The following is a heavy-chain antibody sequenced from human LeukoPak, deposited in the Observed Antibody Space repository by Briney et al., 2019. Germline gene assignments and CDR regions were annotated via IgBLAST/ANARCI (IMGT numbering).Heavy chain of an antibody. J-gene: IGHJ6*03. D-gene: IGHD6-13*01. CDR1: GGSFSGYY. CDR2: INHSGST. CDR3: AGIAAAGTAYYYYYMDV. V-gene: IGHV4-34*01. Sequence: SETLSLTCAVYGGSFSGYYWSWIRQPPGKGLEYIGEINHSGSTSYNPSLKSRVTISVDTSENQFSLKLSSVTAADTAVYYCAGIAAAGTAYYYYYMDVWGKGTTVTVSS.